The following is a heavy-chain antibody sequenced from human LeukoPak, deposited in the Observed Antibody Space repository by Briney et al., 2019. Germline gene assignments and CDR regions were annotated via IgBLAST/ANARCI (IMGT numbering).Heavy chain of an antibody. J-gene: IGHJ5*02. D-gene: IGHD2-2*01. CDR2: INPNSGGT. CDR1: GYTFTGYY. Sequence: ASVKVSCKASGYTFTGYYMHWVRQAPGQGLEWMGWINPNSGGTNYAQKFQGRVTMTRDTSISTAYMELSRLRSDDTAVYYCARVGYCSSTSCRAENWFDPWGQGTLVTVSS. V-gene: IGHV1-2*02. CDR3: ARVGYCSSTSCRAENWFDP.